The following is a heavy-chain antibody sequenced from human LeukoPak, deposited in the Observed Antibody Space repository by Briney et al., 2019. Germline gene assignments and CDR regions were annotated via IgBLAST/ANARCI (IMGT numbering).Heavy chain of an antibody. V-gene: IGHV1-2*02. CDR1: GYTFTGYY. Sequence: ASVKVSCKASGYTFTGYYMHWVRQAPGQGLEWMGWINPNSGGTNYAQKFQGRVTMTRDTSISTAYMELSRLRSDDTAVYYCARVVYLSRYYYYYYMDVWGKGTTVTVSS. J-gene: IGHJ6*03. CDR3: ARVVYLSRYYYYYYMDV. D-gene: IGHD2-8*01. CDR2: INPNSGGT.